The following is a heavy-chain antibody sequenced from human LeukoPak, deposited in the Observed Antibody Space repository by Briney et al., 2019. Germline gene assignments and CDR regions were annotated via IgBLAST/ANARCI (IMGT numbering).Heavy chain of an antibody. CDR2: INPNSGGT. CDR1: GYTFTSYG. Sequence: ASVKVSCKASGYTFTSYGISWVRQAPGQGLEWMGWINPNSGGTNYAQKFQGWVTMTRDTSISTAYMELSRLRSDDTAVYYCSIDGGATGAFDIWGQGTMVTVSS. D-gene: IGHD1-26*01. J-gene: IGHJ3*02. V-gene: IGHV1-2*04. CDR3: SIDGGATGAFDI.